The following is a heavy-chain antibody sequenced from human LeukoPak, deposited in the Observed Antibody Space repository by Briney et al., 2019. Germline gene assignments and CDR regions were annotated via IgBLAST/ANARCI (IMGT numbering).Heavy chain of an antibody. CDR1: GFSFDNYW. CDR3: AKSPTVTRPSKDY. CDR2: IKQEGSEK. D-gene: IGHD4-4*01. J-gene: IGHJ4*02. Sequence: GGSLRLSCAASGFSFDNYWMSWVRQAPGKGLEWVANIKQEGSEKFYVDSVKGRFTISRDNSRDTLYVQMNSLRAEDTAVYYCAKSPTVTRPSKDYWGQGTLVTVSS. V-gene: IGHV3-7*03.